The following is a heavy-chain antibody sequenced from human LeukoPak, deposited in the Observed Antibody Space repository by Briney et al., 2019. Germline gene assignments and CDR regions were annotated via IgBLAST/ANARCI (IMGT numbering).Heavy chain of an antibody. CDR3: AKDSSSWYDPTSIDY. CDR1: GFTFSSYA. V-gene: IGHV3-23*01. CDR2: ISGSGGST. D-gene: IGHD6-13*01. J-gene: IGHJ4*02. Sequence: QAGGSLRLSCAASGFTFSSYAMSWVRQAPAKGLEWVSAISGSGGSTYYADSVKGRFTISRDNSKNTLYLQMNSLRAEETAGYYCAKDSSSWYDPTSIDYWGQGTLVTVSS.